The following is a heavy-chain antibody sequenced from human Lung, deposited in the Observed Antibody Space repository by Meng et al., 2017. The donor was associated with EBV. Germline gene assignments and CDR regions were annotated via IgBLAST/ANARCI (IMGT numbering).Heavy chain of an antibody. CDR1: GYTFTHHG. CDR2: ISCYNGDT. J-gene: IGHJ4*02. CDR3: ARDPSNTSGRYAYFDY. Sequence: QLQLVQSGAEVKKPGASVRVSCKASGYTFTHHGISWIRQAPGQGPEWMGWISCYNGDTNYAQKLQGRVTMTTDTSTNTAYMDLRGLRSDDTAVYYCARDPSNTSGRYAYFDYWGQGTLVTVSS. V-gene: IGHV1-18*01. D-gene: IGHD6-19*01.